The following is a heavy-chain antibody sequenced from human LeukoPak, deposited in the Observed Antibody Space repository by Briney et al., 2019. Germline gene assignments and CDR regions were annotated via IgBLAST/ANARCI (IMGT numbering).Heavy chain of an antibody. CDR1: GFVFSDFG. CDR3: AKLAGPTYYLYHMDI. CDR2: IPYGSSTQ. J-gene: IGHJ6*03. D-gene: IGHD2/OR15-2a*01. V-gene: IGHV3-30*02. Sequence: GGPLRLSCAASGFVFSDFGMNWVRQAPGKGLEWLAFIPYGSSTQYYSDSVKGRFTFSRDNSKYTLYLQMNSLRPEATALYFCAKLAGPTYYLYHMDIWGEGTAVTVSS.